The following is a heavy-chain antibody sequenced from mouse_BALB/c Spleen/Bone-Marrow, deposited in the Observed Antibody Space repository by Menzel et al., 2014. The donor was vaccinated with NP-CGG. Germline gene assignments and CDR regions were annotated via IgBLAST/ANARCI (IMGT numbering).Heavy chain of an antibody. CDR2: IYPGAVYT. V-gene: IGHV1-63*02. J-gene: IGHJ4*01. CDR1: GYTFTNYW. CDR3: AIHGEAMDY. Sequence: QVQLQQSGAELVRPGTSVKMSCKAAGYTFTNYWIGWVKQRNGHGLEWIGDIYPGAVYTNYNEKFKGKATLTAYTSSITSYIQLSILTSEDSAIYYCAIHGEAMDYWGQGTSVTVSS.